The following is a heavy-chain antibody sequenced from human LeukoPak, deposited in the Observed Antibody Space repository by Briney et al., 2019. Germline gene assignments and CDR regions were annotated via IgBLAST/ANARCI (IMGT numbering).Heavy chain of an antibody. Sequence: GGSLRLPCTASGFTFGDYAMSWVRQAPGKGLEWVGFIRSKAYGGTTEYAASVKGRFTISRDDSKSIAYLQMNSLKTEDTAVYYCTRPQYCSGGSCYPSDYWGQGTLVTVSS. J-gene: IGHJ4*02. CDR3: TRPQYCSGGSCYPSDY. CDR1: GFTFGDYA. D-gene: IGHD2-15*01. CDR2: IRSKAYGGTT. V-gene: IGHV3-49*04.